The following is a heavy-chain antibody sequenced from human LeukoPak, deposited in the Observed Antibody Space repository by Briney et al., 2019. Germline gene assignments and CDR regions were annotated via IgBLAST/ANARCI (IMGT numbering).Heavy chain of an antibody. Sequence: GESLKISCKGSGYTFSSSWIGWVRQLPGKDLEWMGIIYPGDSDTRYSPSFQGQLIISADKSINTAYLQWSSLKATDTGMYFCARQYGRPYDYWGQGTLVTVSS. V-gene: IGHV5-51*01. D-gene: IGHD4-17*01. CDR2: IYPGDSDT. CDR3: ARQYGRPYDY. CDR1: GYTFSSSW. J-gene: IGHJ4*02.